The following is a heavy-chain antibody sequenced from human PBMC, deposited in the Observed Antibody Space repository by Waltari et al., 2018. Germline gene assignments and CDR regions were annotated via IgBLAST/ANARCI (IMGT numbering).Heavy chain of an antibody. CDR3: ARRSSYCSGGSCHFDY. V-gene: IGHV5-51*01. J-gene: IGHJ4*02. CDR2: IYPGDSDT. D-gene: IGHD2-15*01. Sequence: EVQLEQSGAEVKKPGESLKISCKGSGYTFTGYWIGWVRQMPGTGLEWMGSIYPGDSDTTYSPSRQGQVSITADKSVTTAYLQWSSLKASDTAMYYCARRSSYCSGGSCHFDYWGQGTLVTVSS. CDR1: GYTFTGYW.